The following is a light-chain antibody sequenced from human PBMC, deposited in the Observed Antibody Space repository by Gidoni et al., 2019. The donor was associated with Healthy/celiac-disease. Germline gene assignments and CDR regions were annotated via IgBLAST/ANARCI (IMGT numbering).Light chain of an antibody. CDR2: DAS. Sequence: DIQMTQSPSSLSASVGDRVTITCQASQDISNYLNWYQQKQGKAPKLLIYDASNLETGVTSRISGSGSGTDFNFTISSLQPEDIATYYCQQYDNLPLTFGGGTKVEIK. CDR3: QQYDNLPLT. J-gene: IGKJ4*01. V-gene: IGKV1-33*01. CDR1: QDISNY.